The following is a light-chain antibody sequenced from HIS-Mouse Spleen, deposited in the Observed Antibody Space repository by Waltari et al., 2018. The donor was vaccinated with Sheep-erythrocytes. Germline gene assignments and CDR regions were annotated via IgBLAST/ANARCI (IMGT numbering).Light chain of an antibody. CDR3: SSYTSSSTWV. Sequence: QSALTQPASVSGSPGQSITISCTGTSSDVGSYNLVSWYQQHPGKAPKLMIYEVSNWPSGVSNRFSGSKSGNTASLTISGLQAEDEADYYCSSYTSSSTWVFGGGTKLTVL. V-gene: IGLV2-14*02. J-gene: IGLJ3*02. CDR2: EVS. CDR1: SSDVGSYNL.